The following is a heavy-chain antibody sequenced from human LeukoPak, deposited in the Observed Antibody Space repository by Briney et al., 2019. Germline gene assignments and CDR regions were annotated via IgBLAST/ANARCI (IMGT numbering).Heavy chain of an antibody. CDR3: AIASRTYYYDSSGYFREYYFDY. CDR1: GGSFSGYY. CDR2: INHSGST. D-gene: IGHD3-22*01. Sequence: SETLSLTCAVYGGSFSGYYWSWIRQPPGKGLEWIGEINHSGSTNYNPSLKGRVTISVDTSKNQFSLKLSSVTAADTAVYYCAIASRTYYYDSSGYFREYYFDYWGQGTLVTVSS. V-gene: IGHV4-34*01. J-gene: IGHJ4*02.